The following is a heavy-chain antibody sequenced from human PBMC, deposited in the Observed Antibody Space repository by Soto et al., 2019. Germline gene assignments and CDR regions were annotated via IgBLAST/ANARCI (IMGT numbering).Heavy chain of an antibody. Sequence: EVQLLESGGGLVQPGGSLRLSCAASGFTFSIYAMNWVRQAPGKGLEWVSVISGSGGSTYYADSVKGRFTISRDNSNNTRYLQMNSLRAEDTAVYYCARRTVGWYFDLWGRGTLVTVSS. CDR1: GFTFSIYA. V-gene: IGHV3-23*01. CDR2: ISGSGGST. D-gene: IGHD4-17*01. CDR3: ARRTVGWYFDL. J-gene: IGHJ2*01.